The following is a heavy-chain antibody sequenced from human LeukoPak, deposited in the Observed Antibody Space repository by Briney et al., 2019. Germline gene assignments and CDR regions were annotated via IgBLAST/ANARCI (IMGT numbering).Heavy chain of an antibody. J-gene: IGHJ4*02. CDR2: ISSSSSYI. D-gene: IGHD3-22*01. CDR3: TTIDYYDSSGYYPHLDY. Sequence: GGSLRLSCAASGFTFSSYSMNWVRQAPGKGLEWVSSISSSSSYIYYADSVKGRFTISRDNAKNSLYLQMNSLKTEDTAVYYCTTIDYYDSSGYYPHLDYWGQGTLVTVSS. CDR1: GFTFSSYS. V-gene: IGHV3-21*03.